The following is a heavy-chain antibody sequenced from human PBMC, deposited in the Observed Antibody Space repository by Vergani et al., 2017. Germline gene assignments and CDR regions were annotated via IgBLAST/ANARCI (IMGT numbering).Heavy chain of an antibody. CDR3: AREMNNCFDS. CDR1: GGTFNSFA. CDR2: IVPMFGTA. Sequence: QVQLVQSGPELKKPGSSVKISCEASGGTFNSFAFTWVRQAPGQGLEWMGAIVPMFGTATYAQKFRDRVTIVADESTNTAHMELSSLRPDDAAVYFCAREMNNCFDSWGQGTLVAVSS. V-gene: IGHV1-69*01. J-gene: IGHJ5*01.